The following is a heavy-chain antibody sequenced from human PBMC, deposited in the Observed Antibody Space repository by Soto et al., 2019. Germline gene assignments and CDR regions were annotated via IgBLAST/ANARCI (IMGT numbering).Heavy chain of an antibody. Sequence: QVQLQESGPRLVKPSGTLSLTCGVSGDSIISSNWWSWVRQPLGKGLEWIGEIYHSGSTHYNPSLKSRVTMSVDKSKYHFSLKLTSVTAADTAVYFCATGLSSSWYSHNDSWGQGTLVTVSS. CDR3: ATGLSSSWYSHNDS. CDR1: GDSIISSNW. V-gene: IGHV4-4*02. CDR2: IYHSGST. D-gene: IGHD6-13*01. J-gene: IGHJ4*02.